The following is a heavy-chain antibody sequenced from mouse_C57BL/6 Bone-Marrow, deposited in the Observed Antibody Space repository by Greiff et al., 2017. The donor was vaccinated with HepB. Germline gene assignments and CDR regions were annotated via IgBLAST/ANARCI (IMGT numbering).Heavy chain of an antibody. Sequence: QVQLQQPGAELVKPGASVKLSCKASGYTFTSYWMHWVKQRPGQGLEWIGMIHPNSGSTNYNEKFKSKATLTVDKSSSTAYMQLSSLTSEDSAVYYCARKGHTAQAGYAMDYCGQGTSVTVSS. D-gene: IGHD3-2*02. CDR1: GYTFTSYW. J-gene: IGHJ4*01. CDR3: ARKGHTAQAGYAMDY. CDR2: IHPNSGST. V-gene: IGHV1-64*01.